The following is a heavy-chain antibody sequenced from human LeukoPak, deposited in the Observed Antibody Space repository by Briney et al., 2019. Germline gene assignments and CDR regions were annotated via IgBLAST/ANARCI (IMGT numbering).Heavy chain of an antibody. CDR1: GFTFSSYG. Sequence: GGSLRLSCAASGFTFSSYGMHWVRQAPGKGLVWVSRINTDGSSTTYAGSVKGRFTISRDNAKNTLYLQMNSLRAEDTAVYYCGRRAVPAGISYYFDYWGQGTLVTVSS. J-gene: IGHJ4*02. V-gene: IGHV3-74*01. CDR2: INTDGSST. D-gene: IGHD2-2*02. CDR3: GRRAVPAGISYYFDY.